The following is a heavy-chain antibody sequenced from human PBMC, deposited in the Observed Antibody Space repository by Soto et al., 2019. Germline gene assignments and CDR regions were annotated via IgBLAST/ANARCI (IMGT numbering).Heavy chain of an antibody. V-gene: IGHV3-23*01. CDR3: AKCYYYDSSGHDDAFDI. Sequence: LGGSLRLSHAASGFTFSRYAMSWVRQALGKGLEWVSAISGSGVSTYYADSVKGRVTISRDNAKNTLYLQMNSLRAEDTAVYYCAKCYYYDSSGHDDAFDIWGQGTMVTVSS. J-gene: IGHJ3*02. D-gene: IGHD3-22*01. CDR1: GFTFSRYA. CDR2: ISGSGVST.